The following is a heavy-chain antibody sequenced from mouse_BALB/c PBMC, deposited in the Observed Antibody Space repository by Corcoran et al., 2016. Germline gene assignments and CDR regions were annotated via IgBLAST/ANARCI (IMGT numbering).Heavy chain of an antibody. CDR3: AREPYSMDY. J-gene: IGHJ4*01. D-gene: IGHD6-1*01. Sequence: QIQLVQSGPELKKPGETVKISCKASGYTFTNYGMNWVKQAPGQGLKGMGWINTYTGEPTYADDFKGRFAFSLETSASTAYLQINNLKNEDTATYFCAREPYSMDYWGQGTSVTVSS. CDR1: GYTFTNYG. V-gene: IGHV9-3-1*01. CDR2: INTYTGEP.